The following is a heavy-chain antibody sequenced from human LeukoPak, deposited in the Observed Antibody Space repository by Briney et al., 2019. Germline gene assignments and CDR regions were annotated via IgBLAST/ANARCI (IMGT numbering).Heavy chain of an antibody. CDR1: GFTFNTHW. CDR3: APQTMILVL. J-gene: IGHJ4*02. V-gene: IGHV3-7*01. CDR2: IKEDGSKT. D-gene: IGHD3-22*01. Sequence: PGGSLRLSCVASGFTFNTHWVSWVSQAPGKGLEWVANIKEDGSKTDYVDSVKGRFTISRDNAKNSVFLQMNSLRAEDTAVYYCAPQTMILVLGGQGTLVTVSS.